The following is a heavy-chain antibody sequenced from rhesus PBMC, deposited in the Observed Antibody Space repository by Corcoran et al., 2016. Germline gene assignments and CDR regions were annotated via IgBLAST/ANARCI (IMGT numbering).Heavy chain of an antibody. CDR2: ISGRGWST. CDR1: GGSISSSNW. V-gene: IGHV4-57*02. J-gene: IGHJ4*01. CDR3: ASRGAAPLDY. D-gene: IGHD2-39*01. Sequence: QLQLQESGPGLVKPSETLSLTCAVSGGSISSSNWWSWIRQPPGKGLGWIGRISGRGWSTSNKPSSKRRVTMSTDTSKNQFSLKLSSVTAAETAVYYCASRGAAPLDYWGQGVLVTVSS.